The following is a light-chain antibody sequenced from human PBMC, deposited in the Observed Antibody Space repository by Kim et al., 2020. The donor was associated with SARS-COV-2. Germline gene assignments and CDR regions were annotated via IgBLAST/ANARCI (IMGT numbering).Light chain of an antibody. CDR2: GVS. CDR3: SSYASSSTYV. J-gene: IGLJ1*01. V-gene: IGLV2-23*02. CDR1: SSDVGGYHL. Sequence: GQSITISCAGTSSDVGGYHLVSWYQQHPGKAPKLMIYGVSKRPSGVSYRFSGSKSGNTASLTISGLLAEDEADYYCSSYASSSTYVFGAGTKVTVL.